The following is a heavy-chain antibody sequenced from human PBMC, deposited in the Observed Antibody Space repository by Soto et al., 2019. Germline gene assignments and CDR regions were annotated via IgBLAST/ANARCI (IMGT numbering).Heavy chain of an antibody. CDR2: INDSSNI. J-gene: IGHJ6*03. V-gene: IGHV4-34*01. CDR3: ARGLILWFGELSRRGGYYYYVDV. Sequence: QVQLQQWGAGLLKPSETLSLTCAVYGGSFSGYQWSWIRQTPGKGLEWLGEINDSSNINYNPSLKSRVTILLDTPTRQISLRLSSGNAADSAGYYCARGLILWFGELSRRGGYYYYVDVWGKGTTVTVSS. D-gene: IGHD3-10*01. CDR1: GGSFSGYQ.